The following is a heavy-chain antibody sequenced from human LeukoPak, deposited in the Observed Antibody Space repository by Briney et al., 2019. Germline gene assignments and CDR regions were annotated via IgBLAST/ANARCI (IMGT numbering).Heavy chain of an antibody. V-gene: IGHV4-39*01. CDR2: IYYSGST. Sequence: SETLSLTCTVSGGSISNSSYYWGWIRQPPGKGLEWIGSIYYSGSTYYNPSLKSRVTISVDTSKNQFSLKLSSVTAADTAVYYCAILEGQYFDYWGQGTLVTVSS. J-gene: IGHJ4*02. CDR1: GGSISNSSYY. CDR3: AILEGQYFDY.